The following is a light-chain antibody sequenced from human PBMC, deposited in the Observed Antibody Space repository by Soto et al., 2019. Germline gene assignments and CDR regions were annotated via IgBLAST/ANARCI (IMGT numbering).Light chain of an antibody. Sequence: TLSCRASQSVGSFLAWYQQKPGQAPRLLIYDTSIRATGIPARFSGSGSGTDFTLTISRLEPEDFAVYYCQQYVSSPWAFGQGTKVDIK. J-gene: IGKJ1*01. CDR2: DTS. CDR1: QSVGSF. CDR3: QQYVSSPWA. V-gene: IGKV3-20*01.